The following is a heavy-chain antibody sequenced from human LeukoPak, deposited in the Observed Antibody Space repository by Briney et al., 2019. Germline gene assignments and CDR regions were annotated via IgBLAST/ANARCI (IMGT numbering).Heavy chain of an antibody. Sequence: GGSLRLSCAASGFTFSSYGMHWVRQAPGKGLEWVAVISYDGSNKYYADSVKGRSTISRDNSKNTLYLQMNSLRAEDTAVYYCVSAGTSYYFDYWGQGTLVTVSS. D-gene: IGHD1-7*01. CDR2: ISYDGSNK. V-gene: IGHV3-30*03. CDR3: VSAGTSYYFDY. CDR1: GFTFSSYG. J-gene: IGHJ4*02.